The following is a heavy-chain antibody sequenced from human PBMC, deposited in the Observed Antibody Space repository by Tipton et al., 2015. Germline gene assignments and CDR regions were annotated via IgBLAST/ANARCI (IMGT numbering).Heavy chain of an antibody. CDR1: GGSLTSGTFY. CDR2: IYYSGST. J-gene: IGHJ4*02. CDR3: ARAYYYDSSGYPLPMS. Sequence: TLSLTCTVSGGSLTSGTFYWSWIRQPPGKGLEWIGFIYYSGSTNYNPSLKSRVTISVDTSKNQFSLKLSSVTAADTAVYYCARAYYYDSSGYPLPMSWGQGTLVTVSS. V-gene: IGHV4-61*01. D-gene: IGHD3-22*01.